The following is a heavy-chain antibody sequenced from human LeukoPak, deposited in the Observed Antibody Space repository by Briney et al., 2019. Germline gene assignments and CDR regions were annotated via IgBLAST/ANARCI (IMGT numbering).Heavy chain of an antibody. J-gene: IGHJ4*02. D-gene: IGHD6-19*01. CDR3: AKDNRRHYTSGPNPDSLH. V-gene: IGHV3-9*01. Sequence: PGGSLGLSCAGSGFIFNNYAMHWVRQPPGKGLEWVSGISWNSGSIDYADSVKGRFTISRDNAKNSLYLQMNSLRVEDTAFYYCAKDNRRHYTSGPNPDSLHWGQGALVTASS. CDR1: GFIFNNYA. CDR2: ISWNSGSI.